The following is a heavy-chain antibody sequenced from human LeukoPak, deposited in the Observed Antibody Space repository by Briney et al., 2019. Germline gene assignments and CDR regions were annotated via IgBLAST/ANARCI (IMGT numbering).Heavy chain of an antibody. D-gene: IGHD3-3*01. V-gene: IGHV3-23*01. Sequence: GGSLRLSCVASGFTFSNYAMSWVRQAPGKGLEYVSPISASGLSTYYTDSVRGRFTNSRDNSKNTLYLQMNSLRAEDTAVYYCAKGSFGVVPPHYFDYGGQGTLVSVSS. CDR2: ISASGLST. J-gene: IGHJ4*02. CDR1: GFTFSNYA. CDR3: AKGSFGVVPPHYFDY.